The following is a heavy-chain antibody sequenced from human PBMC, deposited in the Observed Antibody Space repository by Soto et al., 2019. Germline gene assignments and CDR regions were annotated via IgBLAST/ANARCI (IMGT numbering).Heavy chain of an antibody. CDR2: IIPILGIA. Sequence: SVKVSCKASGGTFSSYTISWLLQAPGQGLEWMGRIIPILGIANYAQKFQGRVTITADKSTSTAYMELSSLRSEDTAVYYCARDLAIRANWFDPWGQGTLVTVSS. D-gene: IGHD3-9*01. V-gene: IGHV1-69*02. J-gene: IGHJ5*02. CDR3: ARDLAIRANWFDP. CDR1: GGTFSSYT.